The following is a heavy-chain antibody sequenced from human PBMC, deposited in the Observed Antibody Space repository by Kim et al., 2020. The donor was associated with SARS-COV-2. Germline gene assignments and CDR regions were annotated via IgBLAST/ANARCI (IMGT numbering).Heavy chain of an antibody. CDR1: GFSLSTSGMC. CDR2: IDWDDDK. Sequence: SGPTLVKPTQTLTLTCTFSGFSLSTSGMCVSWIRQPPGKALEWLARIDWDDDKYYSTSLKTRLTISKDTSKNQVVLTMTNMDPVDTATYYCARILSSYDIVTGNYYYYFGRDVWGQGTTVTVSS. V-gene: IGHV2-70*11. J-gene: IGHJ6*02. D-gene: IGHD3-9*01. CDR3: ARILSSYDIVTGNYYYYFGRDV.